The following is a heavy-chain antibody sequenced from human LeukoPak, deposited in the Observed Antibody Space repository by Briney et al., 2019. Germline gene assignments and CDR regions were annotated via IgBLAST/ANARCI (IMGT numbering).Heavy chain of an antibody. D-gene: IGHD3-22*01. J-gene: IGHJ4*02. V-gene: IGHV3-23*01. CDR3: AKPPGDYYDSTGYYAY. Sequence: PGGSLRLSSAASGFTFKNYAMSWVRQVPEKGLEWVAGTSGSGDSTHYADSVKGRFTISRDNSKNTLYLQMNSLTAEDTAVYYCAKPPGDYYDSTGYYAYWGQGTLVTVAS. CDR2: TSGSGDST. CDR1: GFTFKNYA.